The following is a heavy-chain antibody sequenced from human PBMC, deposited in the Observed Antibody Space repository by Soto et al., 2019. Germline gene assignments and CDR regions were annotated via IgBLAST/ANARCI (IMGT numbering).Heavy chain of an antibody. J-gene: IGHJ4*02. Sequence: PGGSLRLSCAASAASGFTFSSYAMSWVRQAPGKGLVWVSRINSDGSSTSYADSVKGRFTISRDNAKNTLYLQMNSLRAEDTAVYYCARGYSYPPPFFLYWGLGLLVTGS. CDR3: ARGYSYPPPFFLY. D-gene: IGHD5-18*01. CDR1: GFTFSSYA. V-gene: IGHV3-74*01. CDR2: INSDGSST.